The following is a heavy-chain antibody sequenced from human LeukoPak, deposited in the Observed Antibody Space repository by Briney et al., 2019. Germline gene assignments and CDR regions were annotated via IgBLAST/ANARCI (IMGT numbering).Heavy chain of an antibody. CDR3: ARKAGGILYYFDY. V-gene: IGHV3-21*01. J-gene: IGHJ4*02. CDR1: GFTFSSYS. D-gene: IGHD6-19*01. CDR2: ISSSSSYI. Sequence: PGGSLRLSCAASGFTFSSYSMNWVRQAPGKGLEWVSSISSSSSYIYYADSVKGRFTISRDNAKNSLYLQMNSLRAEDTAVYYCARKAGGILYYFDYWGQGTLVTVSS.